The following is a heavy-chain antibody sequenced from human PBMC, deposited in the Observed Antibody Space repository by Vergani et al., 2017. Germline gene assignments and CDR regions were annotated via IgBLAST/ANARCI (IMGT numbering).Heavy chain of an antibody. J-gene: IGHJ4*02. D-gene: IGHD2-2*01. Sequence: EVQLVQSGAEVKKPGESLKISCKGSGYSFTSYWIGWVRQMPGKGLEWMGIIYPGDSDTRYSPSFQGQVTISADKSISTAYMELSSLRSEDTAVYYCAREYCSSTSCYGGDYYFDYWGQGTLVTVSS. V-gene: IGHV5-51*01. CDR3: AREYCSSTSCYGGDYYFDY. CDR2: IYPGDSDT. CDR1: GYSFTSYW.